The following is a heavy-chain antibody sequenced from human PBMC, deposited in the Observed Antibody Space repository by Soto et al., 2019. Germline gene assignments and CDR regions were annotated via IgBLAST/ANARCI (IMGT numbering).Heavy chain of an antibody. J-gene: IGHJ2*01. CDR3: ARHVVVVVAATVYFDL. CDR2: IYYSGST. V-gene: IGHV4-39*01. CDR1: GGSISSSSYY. D-gene: IGHD2-15*01. Sequence: SETLSLTCTVSGGSISSSSYYWGWIRQPPGKGLEWIGSIYYSGSTYYNPSLKSRVTISVDTSKNQFSLKLSSVTAADTAVYYRARHVVVVVAATVYFDLWGRGTLVTVS.